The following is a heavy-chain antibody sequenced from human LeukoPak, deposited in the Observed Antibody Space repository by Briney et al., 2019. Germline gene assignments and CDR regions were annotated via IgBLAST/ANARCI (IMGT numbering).Heavy chain of an antibody. D-gene: IGHD1-26*01. CDR1: GFTFSSYG. V-gene: IGHV3-53*01. Sequence: GGSLRLSCAASGFTFSSYGMHWVRQAPGKGLEWVSVIYSGGSTYYADSVKGRFTISRDNSKNTLYLQMNSLRAEDTAVYYCARGGATAYFDYWGQGTLVTVSS. CDR2: IYSGGST. J-gene: IGHJ4*02. CDR3: ARGGATAYFDY.